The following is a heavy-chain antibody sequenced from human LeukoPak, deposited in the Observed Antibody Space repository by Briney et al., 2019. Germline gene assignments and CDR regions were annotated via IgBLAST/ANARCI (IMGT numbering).Heavy chain of an antibody. J-gene: IGHJ4*02. CDR1: GGSISSNY. D-gene: IGHD5-24*01. V-gene: IGHV4-59*01. Sequence: PSETLSLTCTVSGGSISSNYWSWIRQPPGKGLEWIGYIYYSGSTNYNPSLKSRVTISVDTSKNQFSLKLSSVTAADTAVYYCARDGGATGSIGEFDYWGQGTLVTVSS. CDR2: IYYSGST. CDR3: ARDGGATGSIGEFDY.